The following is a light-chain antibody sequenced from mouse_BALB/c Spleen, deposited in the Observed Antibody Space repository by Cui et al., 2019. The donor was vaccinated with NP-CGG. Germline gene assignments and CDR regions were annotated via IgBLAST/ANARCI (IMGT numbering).Light chain of an antibody. Sequence: DNVLTQSPASMSASPGEKVTMTCRASSIVSSRYFHWYQQKSGASPKLWIYSTSNLASGVPVRFSGSGSGTSYSLSISSVEAEDTATYYCQQYSGYTWTFGGGTKLEIK. CDR3: QQYSGYTWT. V-gene: IGKV4-57-1*01. CDR2: STS. J-gene: IGKJ1*01. CDR1: SIVSSRY.